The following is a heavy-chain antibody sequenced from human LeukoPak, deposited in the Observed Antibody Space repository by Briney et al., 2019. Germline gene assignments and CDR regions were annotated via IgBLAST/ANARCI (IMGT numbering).Heavy chain of an antibody. Sequence: GGSLRLSCAASGFTFSSYWMHWVRQAPGKGLVWVSRINSDGSSTSYADSVKGRFTISRDNAKNTLYLQMNSLRAEDTAVYYCARESEGITIFGVVSWFDPWGQGTLVTVSS. D-gene: IGHD3-3*01. CDR3: ARESEGITIFGVVSWFDP. CDR1: GFTFSSYW. V-gene: IGHV3-74*01. CDR2: INSDGSST. J-gene: IGHJ5*02.